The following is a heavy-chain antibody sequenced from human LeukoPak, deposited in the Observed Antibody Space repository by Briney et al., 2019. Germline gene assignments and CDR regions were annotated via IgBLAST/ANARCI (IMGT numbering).Heavy chain of an antibody. CDR2: IYYSGST. Sequence: PSETLSLTCTVSGGSINSGGHYWSWIRQHPGKGLEWIAYIYYSGSTYYNPSLKSRVTISVDTSKNQFSLKLSSVTAADTAVYYCARGLFNGSGNYYFDYWGQGTLVTVSS. J-gene: IGHJ4*02. V-gene: IGHV4-31*03. CDR3: ARGLFNGSGNYYFDY. CDR1: GGSINSGGHY. D-gene: IGHD3-10*01.